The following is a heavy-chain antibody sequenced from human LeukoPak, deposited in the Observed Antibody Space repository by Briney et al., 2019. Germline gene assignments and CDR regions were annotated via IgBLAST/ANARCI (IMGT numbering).Heavy chain of an antibody. Sequence: GSLRLSCAASGFTFSSYSMNWVRQAPGKGLEWVSYISSSSSTIYYADSVKGRFTISRDNAKNSLYLQMNSLRAEDTAVYYCARATGYSSSWYSEWGQGTLVTVSS. J-gene: IGHJ4*02. V-gene: IGHV3-48*01. CDR3: ARATGYSSSWYSE. D-gene: IGHD6-13*01. CDR1: GFTFSSYS. CDR2: ISSSSSTI.